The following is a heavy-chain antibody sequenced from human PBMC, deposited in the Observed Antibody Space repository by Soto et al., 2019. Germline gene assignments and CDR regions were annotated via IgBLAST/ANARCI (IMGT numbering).Heavy chain of an antibody. V-gene: IGHV3-33*01. CDR1: GFTFRAIA. J-gene: IGHJ4*02. CDR3: ARGRGYCSGGSCYPERLPDDY. D-gene: IGHD2-15*01. Sequence: PGGSLSLSCQALGFTFRAIALTWVRQAQGKGLEWGAVIWYDGSNKYYADSVKGRFTISRDNSKNRLYLQMNSLRAEDTAVYYCARGRGYCSGGSCYPERLPDDYWGQGTLVTVSS. CDR2: IWYDGSNK.